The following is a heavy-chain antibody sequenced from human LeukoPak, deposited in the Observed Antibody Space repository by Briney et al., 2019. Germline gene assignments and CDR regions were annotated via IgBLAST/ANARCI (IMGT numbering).Heavy chain of an antibody. J-gene: IGHJ2*01. CDR2: VFYSGGT. Sequence: SETLSLTCTVPGGSITSYYWSWIRQPPGKGLEWIGYVFYSGGTNCNPSLKNRVTISADTSKNQLSLKLSSVTAADTAVYYCVREAWDSSRPGYFDLWGRGTLVTVSS. V-gene: IGHV4-59*01. CDR3: VREAWDSSRPGYFDL. CDR1: GGSITSYY. D-gene: IGHD1-14*01.